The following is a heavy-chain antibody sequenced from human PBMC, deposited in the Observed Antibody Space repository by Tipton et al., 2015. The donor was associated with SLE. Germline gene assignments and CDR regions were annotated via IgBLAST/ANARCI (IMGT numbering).Heavy chain of an antibody. Sequence: TLSLTCTVSGGSIGSGIYHWTWIRQPAGKGLEWIGHINPSGSNNYNPSLRSRVAMSVDTSKNHFSLRLSSVTAADTAVYYCARELYSGSYPVWGQGTLVTVSS. J-gene: IGHJ4*02. D-gene: IGHD1-26*01. CDR2: INPSGSN. CDR3: ARELYSGSYPV. CDR1: GGSIGSGIYH. V-gene: IGHV4-61*09.